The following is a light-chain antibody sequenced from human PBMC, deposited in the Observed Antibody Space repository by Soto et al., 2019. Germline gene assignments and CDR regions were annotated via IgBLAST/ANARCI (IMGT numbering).Light chain of an antibody. V-gene: IGLV2-14*01. CDR1: SSDVGGYNY. Sequence: QSALTQPASVSGSPGQSITISCTGTSSDVGGYNYVSWYQQHPDKAPKLMIFEVSNRPSGVSSRFSGSKSGNTASLTISGLQAEDEADYYCSSYTSSSTVVFGGGTKLTVL. CDR3: SSYTSSSTVV. J-gene: IGLJ2*01. CDR2: EVS.